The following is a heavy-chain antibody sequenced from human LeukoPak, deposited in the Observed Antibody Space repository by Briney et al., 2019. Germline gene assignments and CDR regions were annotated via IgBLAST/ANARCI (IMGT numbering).Heavy chain of an antibody. J-gene: IGHJ4*02. CDR3: ARDPPYGAAGTEGGRASDY. CDR2: ISSSSSYI. CDR1: GFTFSSYS. V-gene: IGHV3-21*01. D-gene: IGHD6-13*01. Sequence: GGSLRLSCAASGFTFSSYSMNWVRQAPGKGLEWVSSISSSSSYIYYADSVKGRFTISRDNAKNSLYLQMNSLRAEDTAVYYCARDPPYGAAGTEGGRASDYWGQGTLVTVSS.